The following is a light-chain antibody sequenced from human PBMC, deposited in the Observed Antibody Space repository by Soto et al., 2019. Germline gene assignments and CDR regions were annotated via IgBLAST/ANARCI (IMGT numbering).Light chain of an antibody. CDR3: QQYDNLPPLT. J-gene: IGKJ4*01. Sequence: DIQMTQSPSSLSASVGDRVTITCQASQDISKYLNWYQQKPGKAPRLLIYDASNLETGVPSRFSGSGSGTDFTFIINSLQPEDIATYYCQQYDNLPPLTFGGGTKVEIK. V-gene: IGKV1-33*01. CDR1: QDISKY. CDR2: DAS.